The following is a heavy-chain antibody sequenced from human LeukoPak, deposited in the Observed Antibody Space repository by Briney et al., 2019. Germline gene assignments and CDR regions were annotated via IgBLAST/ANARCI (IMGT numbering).Heavy chain of an antibody. Sequence: SETLSLTCAVYGGSFSGYYWSWIRQPPGKGLEWIGEINHSGSTNYNPSLKSRVTISVDTSKNQFSLKLSSVTAADTAVYYCARQTYRGWAAFDVWGQGTMVTVSS. CDR3: ARQTYRGWAAFDV. V-gene: IGHV4-34*01. D-gene: IGHD6-19*01. CDR2: INHSGST. J-gene: IGHJ3*01. CDR1: GGSFSGYY.